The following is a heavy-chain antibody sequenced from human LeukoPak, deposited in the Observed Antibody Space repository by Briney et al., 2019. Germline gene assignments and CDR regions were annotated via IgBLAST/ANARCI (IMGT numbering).Heavy chain of an antibody. V-gene: IGHV4-59*08. CDR1: GDSISSYY. J-gene: IGHJ4*02. CDR2: ISDSGRT. Sequence: SETLSLTCTVSGDSISSYYWSWIRQPPGRGLEWIGYISDSGRTNYNPSFKSRVSISVDTSKNQFSLKLNSVTAADTAVYYCARGRQLERRGGVDYWGQGTLVTVSS. CDR3: ARGRQLERRGGVDY. D-gene: IGHD1-1*01.